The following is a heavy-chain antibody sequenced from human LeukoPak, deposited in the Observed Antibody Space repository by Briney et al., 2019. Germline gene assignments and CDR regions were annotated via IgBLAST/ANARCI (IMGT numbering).Heavy chain of an antibody. D-gene: IGHD2/OR15-2a*01. CDR3: AGHHPRNTVDF. V-gene: IGHV4-59*08. Sequence: SETLSLTCTVSGGSISSYYWSWIRQPPGKGLEWIAYISDIGSINYNPSLKSRVTISLDTSRNQFSLKLSSVAAADTAVYYCAGHHPRNTVDFWGQGTLVTVSS. CDR1: GGSISSYY. CDR2: ISDIGSI. J-gene: IGHJ4*02.